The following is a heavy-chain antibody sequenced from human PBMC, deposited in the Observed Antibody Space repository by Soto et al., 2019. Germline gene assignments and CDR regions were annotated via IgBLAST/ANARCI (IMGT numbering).Heavy chain of an antibody. Sequence: ASVKVSCKASGYTFTTYDINWVRQAPGQGLEWMGWMNPYTGNAGYAQKFQGRVTMTRDNSISTAYMELSSLRSEDTAVYYCARRKERPGPNSFDYGGLGTLVTVSS. V-gene: IGHV1-8*01. D-gene: IGHD6-25*01. CDR2: MNPYTGNA. CDR1: GYTFTTYD. J-gene: IGHJ4*02. CDR3: ARRKERPGPNSFDY.